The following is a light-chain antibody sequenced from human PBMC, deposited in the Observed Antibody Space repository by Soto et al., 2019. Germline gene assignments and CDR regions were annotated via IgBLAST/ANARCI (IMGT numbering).Light chain of an antibody. CDR2: WAS. CDR1: QSVLYSSNNKNY. V-gene: IGKV4-1*01. J-gene: IGKJ1*01. Sequence: DIVMTQSPDSLAVSLGERATINCKSSQSVLYSSNNKNYLAWYQQKPGQPPKLLIYWASTRESGVPDRFSGSGYGTDFTLTISSLQAEDVAVYYCQQYYRTPRTFGQGTKVEIK. CDR3: QQYYRTPRT.